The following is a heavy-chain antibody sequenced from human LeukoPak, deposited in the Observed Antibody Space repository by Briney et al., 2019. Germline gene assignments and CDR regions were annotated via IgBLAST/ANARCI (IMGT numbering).Heavy chain of an antibody. J-gene: IGHJ4*02. D-gene: IGHD1-26*01. CDR2: IIPIFGTA. CDR1: GGTFSSYA. Sequence: GASVKVSCKASGGTFSSYAISWVRQAPGQGLKWMGGIIPIFGTANYAQKFQGRVTITADESTSTAYMELSSLRSEDTAVYYCAREWYSGSYDYWGQGALVTVSS. V-gene: IGHV1-69*13. CDR3: AREWYSGSYDY.